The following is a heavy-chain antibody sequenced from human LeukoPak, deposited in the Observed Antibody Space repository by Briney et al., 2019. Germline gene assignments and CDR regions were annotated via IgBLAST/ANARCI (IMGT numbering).Heavy chain of an antibody. CDR2: ISWNSGNT. J-gene: IGHJ4*02. CDR3: AKSGTYSSSSGDIDS. D-gene: IGHD6-6*01. V-gene: IGHV3-9*01. CDR1: RFTFDGYA. Sequence: PGRSLRLSCAASRFTFDGYAMHWVRQAPGKGLEWVSSISWNSGNTDYAASVKGRFTISRDNAKKSLHLQMNSLRAEDTALYYCAKSGTYSSSSGDIDSWGQGTLVTVSS.